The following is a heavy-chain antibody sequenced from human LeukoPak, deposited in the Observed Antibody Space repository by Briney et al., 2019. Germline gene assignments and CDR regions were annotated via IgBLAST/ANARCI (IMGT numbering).Heavy chain of an antibody. D-gene: IGHD3-22*01. CDR1: GGSISSYY. CDR3: ARVVGNYYDSSGERRLDY. J-gene: IGHJ4*02. CDR2: IYYSGST. Sequence: SETLSLTCTVSGGSISSYYWSWIRQPPGKGLEWIGYIYYSGSTNYNPSLKSRVTISVDTSKNQFSLKLSSVTAADTAVYYCARVVGNYYDSSGERRLDYWGQGTLVTVSS. V-gene: IGHV4-59*01.